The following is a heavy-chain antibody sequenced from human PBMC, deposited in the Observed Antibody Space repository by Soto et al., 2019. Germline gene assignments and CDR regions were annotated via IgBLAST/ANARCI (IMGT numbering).Heavy chain of an antibody. V-gene: IGHV4-39*01. J-gene: IGHJ5*02. Sequence: PSETLSLTCTVSGGSISSSSYYWGWIRQPPGKGLEWIGSIYYSGSTYYNPSLKSRVTISVDTSKNQFSLKLSSVTAADTAVYYCARQKSVNWFDPWGQGTLVT. CDR3: ARQKSVNWFDP. CDR2: IYYSGST. CDR1: GGSISSSSYY.